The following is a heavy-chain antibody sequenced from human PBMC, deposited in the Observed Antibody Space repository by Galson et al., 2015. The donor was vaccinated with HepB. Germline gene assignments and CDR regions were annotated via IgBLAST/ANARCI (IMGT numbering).Heavy chain of an antibody. CDR2: INPSGGST. V-gene: IGHV1-46*03. D-gene: IGHD2-2*01. J-gene: IGHJ4*02. CDR3: ARRYCSSTSCYHTTYYFDC. Sequence: SVKVSCKASGYTFTSYYMHWVRQAPGQGLEWMGIINPSGGSTSYAQKFQGRVTMTRDTSTSTVYMELSSLRSEDTAVYYCARRYCSSTSCYHTTYYFDCWGQATLVTVSS. CDR1: GYTFTSYY.